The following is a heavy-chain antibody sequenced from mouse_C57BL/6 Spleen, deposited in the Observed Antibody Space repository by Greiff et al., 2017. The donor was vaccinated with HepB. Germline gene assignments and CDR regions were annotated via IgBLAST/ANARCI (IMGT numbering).Heavy chain of an antibody. CDR1: GFTFSSYG. CDR3: ASLPYDYDGYWYFDV. CDR2: ISSGGSYT. Sequence: EVQRVESGGDLVKPGGSLKLSCAASGFTFSSYGMSWVRQTPDKRLEWVATISSGGSYTYYPDSVKGRFTISRDNAKNTLYLQMSSLKSEDTAMYYCASLPYDYDGYWYFDVWGTGTTVTVSS. V-gene: IGHV5-6*01. J-gene: IGHJ1*03. D-gene: IGHD2-4*01.